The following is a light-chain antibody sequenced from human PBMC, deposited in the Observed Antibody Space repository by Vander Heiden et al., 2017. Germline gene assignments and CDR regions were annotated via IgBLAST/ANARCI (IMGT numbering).Light chain of an antibody. Sequence: EIVLTQSPGTLSLSPGERATLPCRASQSVSSSYLAWLQQKPGQAPRPLIYGASSRATGIPDRFSGSGSGTDFTLTISRLEPEDFAMYYCQHYGTSRRTFGQGTKVEIK. J-gene: IGKJ1*01. CDR3: QHYGTSRRT. CDR1: QSVSSSY. V-gene: IGKV3-20*01. CDR2: GAS.